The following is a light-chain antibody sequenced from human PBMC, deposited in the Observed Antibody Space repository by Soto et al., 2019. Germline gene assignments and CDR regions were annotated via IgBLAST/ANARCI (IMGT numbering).Light chain of an antibody. CDR2: GAS. CDR3: QQYNNWPPRGT. CDR1: QSVSSN. V-gene: IGKV3-15*01. J-gene: IGKJ1*01. Sequence: EIVMTQSPATLSVSPGERATLSCRASQSVSSNLAWYQQIPGQAPRLLIYGASTRATGIPARFSGSGSGTDFPLTISSLQSEDFAVYYCQQYNNWPPRGTFGHGTKVEIK.